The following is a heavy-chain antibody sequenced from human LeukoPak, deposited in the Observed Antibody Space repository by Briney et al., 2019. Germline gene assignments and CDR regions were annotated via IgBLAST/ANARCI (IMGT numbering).Heavy chain of an antibody. V-gene: IGHV1-46*01. CDR1: GYTFTSNY. D-gene: IGHD2-15*01. J-gene: IGHJ4*02. CDR2: ISPSGGST. Sequence: ASVKVSCKAFGYTFTSNYMHWVRQAPGQGPEWMGVISPSGGSTTYAQKFQGRVTLTRDMSTSTDYLELSSLRSEDTAVYYCARDRKGYCSGGSCSLGDYWGQGTLVTVSS. CDR3: ARDRKGYCSGGSCSLGDY.